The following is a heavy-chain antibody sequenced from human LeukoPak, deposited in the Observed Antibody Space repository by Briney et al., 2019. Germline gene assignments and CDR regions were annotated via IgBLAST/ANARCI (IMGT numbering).Heavy chain of an antibody. J-gene: IGHJ4*02. CDR3: ARDVRSSGWYPLDY. CDR1: GGSISSYY. D-gene: IGHD6-19*01. Sequence: SETLSLTCTVSGGSISSYYWSWIRQPPGKGLEWIGFIYYSGSTNYNPSLKSRVTISVDMSKNQFSLKLTSVIAADTAVYYCARDVRSSGWYPLDYWGQGTLVTVSS. V-gene: IGHV4-59*01. CDR2: IYYSGST.